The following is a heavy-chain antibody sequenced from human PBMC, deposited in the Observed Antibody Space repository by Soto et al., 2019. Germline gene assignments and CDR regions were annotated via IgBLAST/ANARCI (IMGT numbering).Heavy chain of an antibody. CDR1: GFTFGDYA. J-gene: IGHJ3*02. Sequence: HPGGSLRLSCTASGFTFGDYAMSWFRQAPEKGLEWVGFIRSKAYGGTTEYAASVKGRFTISRDDSKSIAYLQMNSLKTEDTAVYYCTREENPVRYSYGPHEAFDIWGQGTMVTVSS. CDR3: TREENPVRYSYGPHEAFDI. D-gene: IGHD5-18*01. V-gene: IGHV3-49*03. CDR2: IRSKAYGGTT.